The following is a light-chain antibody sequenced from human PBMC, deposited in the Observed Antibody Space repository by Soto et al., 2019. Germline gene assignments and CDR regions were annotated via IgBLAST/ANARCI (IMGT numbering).Light chain of an antibody. CDR3: QQYNSYSLT. CDR2: KAS. CDR1: QSISSW. Sequence: DIQMTQSPSTLSASVGDRVTITCRASQSISSWLAWYQQKPGKAPKLLIYKASSLESGVPSRFSGSGSGTEFTLTISILQPDDFATYYCQQYNSYSLTFGGGTKVDIK. V-gene: IGKV1-5*03. J-gene: IGKJ4*01.